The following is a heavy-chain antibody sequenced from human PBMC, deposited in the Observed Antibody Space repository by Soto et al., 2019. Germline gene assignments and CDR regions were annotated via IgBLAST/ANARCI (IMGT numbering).Heavy chain of an antibody. CDR3: ARGGGYSYGYPGEGYYYYGMDV. J-gene: IGHJ6*02. V-gene: IGHV4-59*01. CDR2: IYYSGST. Sequence: ETLSLTCTVSGGSISSYYWSWIRQPPGKGLEWIGYIYYSGSTNYNPSLKSRVTISVDTSKNQFSLKLSSVTAADTAVYYCARGGGYSYGYPGEGYYYYGMDVWGQGTTVTVSS. D-gene: IGHD5-18*01. CDR1: GGSISSYY.